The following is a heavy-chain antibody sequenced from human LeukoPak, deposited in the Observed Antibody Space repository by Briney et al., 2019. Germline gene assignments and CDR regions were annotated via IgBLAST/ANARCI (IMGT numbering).Heavy chain of an antibody. CDR3: TTGLPDYYYGMDV. V-gene: IGHV3-15*01. CDR2: IKRRTDGGTT. CDR1: GFTFSNAW. J-gene: IGHJ6*02. Sequence: GGSLRLSCAASGFTFSNAWMSWVRQAPGKGLEWVGRIKRRTDGGTTDYAAPVKGRFTISRDDSKNTLYLQMNSLKTEDTAVYYCTTGLPDYYYGMDVWGQGTTVTASS.